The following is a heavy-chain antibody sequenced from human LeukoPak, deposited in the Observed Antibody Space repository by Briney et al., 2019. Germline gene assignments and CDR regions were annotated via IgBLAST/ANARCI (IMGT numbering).Heavy chain of an antibody. Sequence: SETLSLTCSVSGGSISSSSYYWGWIRQPPGKGLEWIGSISYSGSTYYNPSLKSRVTISVDTSKNQFSLKLSSVTAADTAVYYCARVHVDTAQIDYWGQGTLVTVSS. CDR1: GGSISSSSYY. D-gene: IGHD5-18*01. J-gene: IGHJ4*02. V-gene: IGHV4-39*07. CDR2: ISYSGST. CDR3: ARVHVDTAQIDY.